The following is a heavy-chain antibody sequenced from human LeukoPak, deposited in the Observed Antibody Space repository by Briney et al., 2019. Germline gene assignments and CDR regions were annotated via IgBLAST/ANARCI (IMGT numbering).Heavy chain of an antibody. CDR3: VALIRGLGY. Sequence: GGSLRLTCEASGFTFSDHYMDWVRQAPGKGLDWIGRSRNRAHSYSTEYAASVKGRFTVSRADSENSLYLQMNSLKTDDTAVYYCVALIRGLGYWGQGTLVTVSS. CDR1: GFTFSDHY. V-gene: IGHV3-72*01. D-gene: IGHD3-10*01. J-gene: IGHJ4*02. CDR2: SRNRAHSYST.